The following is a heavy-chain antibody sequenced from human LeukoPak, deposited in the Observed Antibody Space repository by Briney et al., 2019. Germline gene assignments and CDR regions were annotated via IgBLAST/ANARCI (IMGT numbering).Heavy chain of an antibody. V-gene: IGHV4-59*01. CDR3: ASFVAGAFDI. Sequence: KPSETLSLTCTVSGGSISSYYWSWIRQPPGKGLEWIGYIYYSGSTNYNPSLKSRVTISVDTSKNQFSLKLSSVTAADTAVYYCASFVAGAFDIWGQGTMVTVSS. D-gene: IGHD1-1*01. CDR2: IYYSGST. J-gene: IGHJ3*02. CDR1: GGSISSYY.